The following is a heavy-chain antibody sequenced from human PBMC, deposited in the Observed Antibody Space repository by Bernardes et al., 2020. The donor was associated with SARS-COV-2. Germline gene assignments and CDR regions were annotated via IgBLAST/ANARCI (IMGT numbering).Heavy chain of an antibody. D-gene: IGHD3-22*01. CDR1: GFTFSSYG. V-gene: IGHV3-23*01. CDR2: LSAGGGST. J-gene: IGHJ6*02. CDR3: AKGDCGYSNCLLPLNYYYGMDV. Sequence: GGSLRLSCVASGFTFSSYGMSRVRQAPGKGLEWVSGLSAGGGSTYYADSVKGRFTISRDNSKNTLYLQMNSLRAEDTAVYYCAKGDCGYSNCLLPLNYYYGMDVWGQGTTITVSS.